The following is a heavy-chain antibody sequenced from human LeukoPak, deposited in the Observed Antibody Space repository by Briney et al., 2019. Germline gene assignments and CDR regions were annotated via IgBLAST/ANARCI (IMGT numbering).Heavy chain of an antibody. D-gene: IGHD3-22*01. Sequence: PGGSLRLSCAVSGFTFSSYGMSWVRQAPGKGLEWVSAISGSGGSTYYADSVKGRFTISRDNSKNTLYLQMNSLRAEDTALYYCAKAYYYDSSGNFDYWGQGTLVTVSS. CDR1: GFTFSSYG. CDR3: AKAYYYDSSGNFDY. CDR2: ISGSGGST. J-gene: IGHJ4*02. V-gene: IGHV3-23*01.